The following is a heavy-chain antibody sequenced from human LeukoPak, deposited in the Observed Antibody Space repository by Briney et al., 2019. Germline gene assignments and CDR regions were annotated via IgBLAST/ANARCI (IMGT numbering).Heavy chain of an antibody. D-gene: IGHD2-2*01. J-gene: IGHJ4*02. V-gene: IGHV1-46*01. CDR1: GYTFTKFY. Sequence: ALVKASCKASGYTFTKFYIHWVGQAPGQGLEWMGMINPSGGSTTYAPTFQGRVTTTRDTSTSTVRMELSSLRSADTALYYGARGYCSSTNCLPGGYWGQGTLVTVSS. CDR2: INPSGGST. CDR3: ARGYCSSTNCLPGGY.